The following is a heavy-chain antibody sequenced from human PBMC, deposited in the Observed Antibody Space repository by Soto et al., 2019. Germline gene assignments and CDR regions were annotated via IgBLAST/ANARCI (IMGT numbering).Heavy chain of an antibody. V-gene: IGHV2-5*02. Sequence: QITLKESGPTLVKPTQTLTLTCTFSGFSLSSTRMAVGWIRQPPGKALEWLALIYWDDDKRYSPFLKSRLTITTDTSKNQVVLTMSNMDPVYTARYYCAHIVVAGLGYYFDYWGQGTLVTVSS. CDR3: AHIVVAGLGYYFDY. CDR1: GFSLSSTRMA. CDR2: IYWDDDK. J-gene: IGHJ4*02. D-gene: IGHD6-19*01.